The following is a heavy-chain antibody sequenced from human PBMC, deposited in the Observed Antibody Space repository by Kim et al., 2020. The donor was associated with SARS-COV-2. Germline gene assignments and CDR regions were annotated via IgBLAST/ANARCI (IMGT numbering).Heavy chain of an antibody. CDR3: AKDLWVGGTTGDWFDP. V-gene: IGHV3-30*02. D-gene: IGHD1-1*01. J-gene: IGHJ5*02. Sequence: SVKGRFTISIDNSKNTLYLQMNSLRAEDTAVYYCAKDLWVGGTTGDWFDPWGQGTLVTVSS.